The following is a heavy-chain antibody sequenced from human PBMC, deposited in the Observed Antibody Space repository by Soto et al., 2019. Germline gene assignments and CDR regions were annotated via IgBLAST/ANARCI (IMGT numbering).Heavy chain of an antibody. D-gene: IGHD4-17*01. Sequence: QVQLQESGPGLVKPSETLSLTCTVSGGSISSYYWSWIRQPPGKGLEWIGYIYYSGSTNYNPSRRSRVTISADTPKNQFSLKLSSVTAADTAVYYCARRYGASFEYWGQGTLVTVSS. CDR3: ARRYGASFEY. CDR1: GGSISSYY. CDR2: IYYSGST. V-gene: IGHV4-59*01. J-gene: IGHJ4*02.